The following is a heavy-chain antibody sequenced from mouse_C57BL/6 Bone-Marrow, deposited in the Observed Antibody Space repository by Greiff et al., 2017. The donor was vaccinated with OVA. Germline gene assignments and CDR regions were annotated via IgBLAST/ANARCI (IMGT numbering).Heavy chain of an antibody. CDR1: GYTFTDYN. J-gene: IGHJ1*03. V-gene: IGHV1-18*01. CDR2: INPNNGGT. CDR3: ARSITTVVAPNFDV. Sequence: EVQLQQSGPELVKPGASVKIPCKASGYTFTDYNMDWVKQSHGKSLEWIGDINPNNGGTIYNQKFKGKATLTVDKSSSTAYMELRSLTSEDTAVYYCARSITTVVAPNFDVWGTGTTVTVSS. D-gene: IGHD1-1*01.